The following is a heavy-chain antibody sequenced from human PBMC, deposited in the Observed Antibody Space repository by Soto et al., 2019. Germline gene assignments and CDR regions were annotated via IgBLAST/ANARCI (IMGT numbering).Heavy chain of an antibody. Sequence: HPGGSLRLSCAASGFTFSSYAMSWVRQAPGKGLEWVSAISGSGGSTYYADSVKGRFTISRDNSKNTLYLQMNSLRAEDTAVYYCAKVSAVAPYYDFWSGSIPAATLDYWGQGTLVTVSS. CDR2: ISGSGGST. CDR3: AKVSAVAPYYDFWSGSIPAATLDY. V-gene: IGHV3-23*01. CDR1: GFTFSSYA. D-gene: IGHD3-3*01. J-gene: IGHJ4*02.